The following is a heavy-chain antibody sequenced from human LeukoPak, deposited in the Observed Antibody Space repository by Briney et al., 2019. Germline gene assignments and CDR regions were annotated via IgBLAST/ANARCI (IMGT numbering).Heavy chain of an antibody. Sequence: GASVKLSCTASGYTFTGYYMHWVREAPGQGLEWMGWFNPNRAGTDYAQKLPCRVAMTTDTSTTRTNLELRSLRCEHPALYYSARDLHVLMVYAELYYFDDSGQRSLVTL. D-gene: IGHD2-8*01. CDR3: ARDLHVLMVYAELYYFDD. CDR1: GYTFTGYY. V-gene: IGHV1-2*02. CDR2: FNPNRAGT. J-gene: IGHJ4*02.